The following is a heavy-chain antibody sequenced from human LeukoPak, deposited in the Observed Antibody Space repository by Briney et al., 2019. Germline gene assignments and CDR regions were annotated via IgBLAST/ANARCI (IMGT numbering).Heavy chain of an antibody. CDR1: GFTFSSYS. Sequence: GGSLRLSCAASGFTFSSYSMNWVRQAPGKGLEWVSSISSSSSYIYYADSVKGRFTISRDDAKNSLYLQMNSLRAEDTAVYYCARVLGSSAWYKWFDPWGQGTLVTVSP. D-gene: IGHD6-19*01. J-gene: IGHJ5*02. V-gene: IGHV3-21*01. CDR3: ARVLGSSAWYKWFDP. CDR2: ISSSSSYI.